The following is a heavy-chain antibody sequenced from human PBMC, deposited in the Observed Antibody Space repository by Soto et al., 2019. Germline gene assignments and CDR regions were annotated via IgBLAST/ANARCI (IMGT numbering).Heavy chain of an antibody. CDR2: IIPIFGTA. Sequence: GASVKVSCKASGGTFSSYAISWVRQAPGQGLEWMGGIIPIFGTANYAQKFQGRVTITADESTSTAYMELSSLRSEDTAVYYCALGYCSGGSCYPYYYYGMDVWGQGSKVPGSS. J-gene: IGHJ6*02. V-gene: IGHV1-69*13. CDR3: ALGYCSGGSCYPYYYYGMDV. D-gene: IGHD2-15*01. CDR1: GGTFSSYA.